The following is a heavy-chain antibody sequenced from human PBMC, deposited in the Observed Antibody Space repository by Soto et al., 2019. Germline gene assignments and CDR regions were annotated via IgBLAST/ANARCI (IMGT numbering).Heavy chain of an antibody. Sequence: VASVKVSCKASGYIFTTYAIHWVRQAPGQRLEWMGWITPDNGNTKYSQNFQGRVTITRDTSASTAYMELSSLRSEDTAVYYCARGALARYCAGPTCYVPSFDYWGQGTLVTVSS. D-gene: IGHD2-8*02. CDR2: ITPDNGNT. CDR3: ARGALARYCAGPTCYVPSFDY. J-gene: IGHJ4*02. V-gene: IGHV1-3*01. CDR1: GYIFTTYA.